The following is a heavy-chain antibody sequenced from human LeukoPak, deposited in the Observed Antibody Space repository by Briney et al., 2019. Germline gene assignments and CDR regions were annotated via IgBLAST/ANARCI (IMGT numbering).Heavy chain of an antibody. J-gene: IGHJ5*02. Sequence: GASVKVSCKASGYTFTSYAINWVRQATGQGLEWMGWMNPNSGNTGYAQKFQGRVTMTRDTSISTAYMELSRLRSDDTAVYYCARDPSGEQWPYNWFDPWGQGTLVTVSS. D-gene: IGHD6-19*01. CDR2: MNPNSGNT. V-gene: IGHV1-8*01. CDR3: ARDPSGEQWPYNWFDP. CDR1: GYTFTSYA.